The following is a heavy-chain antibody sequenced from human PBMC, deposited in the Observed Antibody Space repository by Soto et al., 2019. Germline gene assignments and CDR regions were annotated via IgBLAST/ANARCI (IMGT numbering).Heavy chain of an antibody. J-gene: IGHJ4*02. V-gene: IGHV4-34*01. CDR3: ARRGCWSPPSED. CDR2: INHSGTT. CDR1: GVSFRGYY. Sequence: QVQLQQWGAGQLKPSETLSLTCAVYGVSFRGYYWAWIRQSPGKGLEWIGDINHSGTTHYNPSLKSRVTISLDTSKNQFSLRLTSVTAADTATYFCARRGCWSPPSEDWGQGTLVTVSS. D-gene: IGHD6-13*01.